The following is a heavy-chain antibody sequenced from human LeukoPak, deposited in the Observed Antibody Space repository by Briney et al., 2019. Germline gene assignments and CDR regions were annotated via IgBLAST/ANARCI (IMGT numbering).Heavy chain of an antibody. Sequence: GGSLRLSCVASGFTFSNYGMHWVRQAPGKGLEWVAFIRYDGNNKDYADSVKGRFTISRGNSKNTLYLQMNSLRAEDTAVYYCAKDRDWVANSYFDYWGQGTLVTVSS. CDR1: GFTFSNYG. J-gene: IGHJ4*02. D-gene: IGHD2-21*02. CDR2: IRYDGNNK. V-gene: IGHV3-30*02. CDR3: AKDRDWVANSYFDY.